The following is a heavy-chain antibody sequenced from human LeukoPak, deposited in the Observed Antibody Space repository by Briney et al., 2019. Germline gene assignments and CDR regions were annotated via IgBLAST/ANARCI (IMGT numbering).Heavy chain of an antibody. J-gene: IGHJ4*02. CDR3: AGAPIAAAGTYFDY. V-gene: IGHV3-21*01. CDR1: GFTFSSYW. Sequence: GGSLRLSCAASGFTFSSYWMHWVRQAPGKGLEWVSSISSSSSYIYYADSVKGRFTISRDNAKNSLYLQMNSLRAEDTAVYYCAGAPIAAAGTYFDYWGQGTLVTVSS. D-gene: IGHD6-13*01. CDR2: ISSSSSYI.